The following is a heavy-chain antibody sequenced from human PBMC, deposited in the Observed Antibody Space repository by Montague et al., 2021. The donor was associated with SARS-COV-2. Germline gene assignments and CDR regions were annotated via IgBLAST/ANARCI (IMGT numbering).Heavy chain of an antibody. Sequence: SDTLSLTCTVSGGSISNYHWNWIRQPPGKGLEWIAYIYYSGSTNYNPSLQSRVTISVDTSRNQFSLRLTSVTAADTAVYYCARQLRVRRTGQVGDCNHYGMDVWGQGTTVSVSS. CDR3: ARQLRVRRTGQVGDCNHYGMDV. D-gene: IGHD2-21*02. CDR1: GGSISNYH. CDR2: IYYSGST. V-gene: IGHV4-59*08. J-gene: IGHJ6*02.